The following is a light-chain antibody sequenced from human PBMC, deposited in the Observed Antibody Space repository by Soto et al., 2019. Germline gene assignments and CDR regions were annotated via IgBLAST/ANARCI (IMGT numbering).Light chain of an antibody. CDR3: QQFASSPRT. CDR1: QSVATSQ. J-gene: IGKJ1*01. V-gene: IGKV3-20*01. Sequence: EILMSQSPATLSVSPGERATLFCRASQSVATSQLAWYQQKPGQAPRLLIGASSRATGVPDRFIASGSGTDFTLTISRLEPEDFAVYYCQQFASSPRTFGRGTTVEIK. CDR2: GAS.